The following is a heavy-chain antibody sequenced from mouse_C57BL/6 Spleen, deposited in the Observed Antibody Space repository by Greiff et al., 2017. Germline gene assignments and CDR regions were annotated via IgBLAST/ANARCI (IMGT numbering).Heavy chain of an antibody. V-gene: IGHV1-50*01. CDR2: IDPSDSYT. CDR3: ARSGDYYGSSYGY. CDR1: GYTFTSYW. J-gene: IGHJ2*01. D-gene: IGHD1-1*01. Sequence: QVQLQQPGAELVKPGASVKLSCKASGYTFTSYWTQWVKQRPGQGLEWIGEIDPSDSYTNYNQKFKGKATLTVDTSSSTAYMQLSSLTSEDSAVYYCARSGDYYGSSYGYWGQGTTLTVSS.